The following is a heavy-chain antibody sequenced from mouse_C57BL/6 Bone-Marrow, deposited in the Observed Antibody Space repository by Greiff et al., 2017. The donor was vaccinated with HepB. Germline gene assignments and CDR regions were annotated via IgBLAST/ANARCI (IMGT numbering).Heavy chain of an antibody. V-gene: IGHV5-6*01. CDR1: GFTFSSYG. Sequence: EVQRVESGGDLVKPGGSLKLSCAASGFTFSSYGMSWVRQTPDKRLEWVATISSGGSYTYYPDSVKGRFTISRDNAKNTLYLQMSSLKSEDTAMYYCARRGYGSCHWYFDVWGTGTTVTVSS. CDR3: ARRGYGSCHWYFDV. D-gene: IGHD1-1*01. J-gene: IGHJ1*03. CDR2: ISSGGSYT.